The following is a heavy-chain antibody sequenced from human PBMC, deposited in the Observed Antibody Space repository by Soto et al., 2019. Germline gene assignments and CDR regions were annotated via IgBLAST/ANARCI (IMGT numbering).Heavy chain of an antibody. CDR3: ARTMVRGVMTLQHYYYMDV. J-gene: IGHJ6*03. V-gene: IGHV3-11*01. D-gene: IGHD3-10*01. CDR1: GFTFSDYY. Sequence: QVQLVESGGGLVKPGGSLRLSCAASGFTFSDYYMSWIRQTPGKGLEWVSYISSSGSTIYYADSVKGRFTISRDNAKNSLYLQMNSLRAEDTAVYYCARTMVRGVMTLQHYYYMDVWGKGTTVTVSS. CDR2: ISSSGSTI.